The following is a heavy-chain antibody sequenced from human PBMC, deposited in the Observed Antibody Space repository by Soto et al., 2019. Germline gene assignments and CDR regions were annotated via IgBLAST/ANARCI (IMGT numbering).Heavy chain of an antibody. V-gene: IGHV3-7*03. CDR2: IKRDGSEK. CDR3: TSATSSVGAPGGYFDY. J-gene: IGHJ4*02. D-gene: IGHD3-22*01. Sequence: GGSLRLSCAASGFIFSTYWMSWVRQAPGKGLEWVANIKRDGSEKRYVDSVKGRFTISRDNAKNSVYLQMNSLRADDTAVYYCTSATSSVGAPGGYFDYWGQGPLVPVSS. CDR1: GFIFSTYW.